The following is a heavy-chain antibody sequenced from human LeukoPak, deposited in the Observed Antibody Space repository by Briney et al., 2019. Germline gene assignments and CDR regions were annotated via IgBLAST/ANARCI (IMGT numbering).Heavy chain of an antibody. CDR2: INPNSGGT. CDR3: ARVIVATIPYYYYMDV. D-gene: IGHD5-12*01. V-gene: IGHV1-2*02. CDR1: GYTFTDYY. Sequence: APVKVSCTASGYTFTDYYIHWVRQAPGQGLEWMGWINPNSGGTNYAQKFQGRVTMTRDTSISTAYMELSRLRSDDTAVYYCARVIVATIPYYYYMDVWGKGTTVTVSS. J-gene: IGHJ6*03.